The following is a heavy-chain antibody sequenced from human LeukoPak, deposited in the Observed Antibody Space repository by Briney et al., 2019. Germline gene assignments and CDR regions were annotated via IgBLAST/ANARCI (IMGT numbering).Heavy chain of an antibody. D-gene: IGHD3-10*01. Sequence: PSETLSLTCAVYGGSFSSYYWSWIRQPPGKGLEWIGYIYYSGSTNYNPSLKSRVTISVDTSKNQFSLKLSSVTAADTAVYYCARDGNLWFGEGYFDYWGQGTLVTVSS. V-gene: IGHV4-59*01. CDR1: GGSFSSYY. CDR3: ARDGNLWFGEGYFDY. CDR2: IYYSGST. J-gene: IGHJ4*02.